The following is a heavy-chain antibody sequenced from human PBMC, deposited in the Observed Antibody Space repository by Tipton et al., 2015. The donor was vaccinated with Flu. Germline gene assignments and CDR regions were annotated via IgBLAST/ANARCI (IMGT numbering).Heavy chain of an antibody. V-gene: IGHV3-48*03. J-gene: IGHJ4*02. D-gene: IGHD3-22*01. Sequence: QLVQSGGGLVQPGGSLRLSCAASGFTFSSYEMNWVRQAPGKGLEWVSYISSSGSTIYYADSVKGRFTISRDNAKNSLYLQMNSLRAEDTAVYYCARVPASTYYYDSSGYRLPQDWGQGTLVTVSS. CDR2: ISSSGSTI. CDR1: GFTFSSYE. CDR3: ARVPASTYYYDSSGYRLPQD.